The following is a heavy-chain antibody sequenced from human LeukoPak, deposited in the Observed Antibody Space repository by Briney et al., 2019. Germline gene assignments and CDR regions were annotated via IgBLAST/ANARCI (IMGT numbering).Heavy chain of an antibody. J-gene: IGHJ4*02. CDR2: IYYSGNT. CDR1: GGSISHYY. D-gene: IGHD2-2*01. Sequence: PSETLSLTCTVSGGSISHYYWSCIRQPPGKGLEWIGYIYYSGNTNYNPSLKSRVTISVDTSKKQFSLKLSSVTAADTAVYYCARSVSGYQHFDYWGQGTLVTVSS. CDR3: ARSVSGYQHFDY. V-gene: IGHV4-59*01.